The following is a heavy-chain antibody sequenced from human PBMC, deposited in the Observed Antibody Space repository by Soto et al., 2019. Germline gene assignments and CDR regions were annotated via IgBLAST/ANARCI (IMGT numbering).Heavy chain of an antibody. V-gene: IGHV5-51*01. CDR3: ARQTTIFGVVMPRLPAYYMDV. J-gene: IGHJ6*03. Sequence: GESLKISCKGSGYSFTSYWIGWVRQMPGKGLEWMGIIYPGDSDTRYSPSFQGQVTISADKSISTAYLQWSSLKASDTAMYYCARQTTIFGVVMPRLPAYYMDVWGEGTTVTVSS. CDR2: IYPGDSDT. D-gene: IGHD3-3*01. CDR1: GYSFTSYW.